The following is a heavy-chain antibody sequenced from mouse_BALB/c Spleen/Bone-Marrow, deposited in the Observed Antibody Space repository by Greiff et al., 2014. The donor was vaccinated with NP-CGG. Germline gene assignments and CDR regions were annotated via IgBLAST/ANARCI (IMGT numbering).Heavy chain of an antibody. J-gene: IGHJ2*01. Sequence: QVQLQQSGAELMKPGASVKLSCKATGYTFSSYRIEWVKQRPGHGLEWIGEILPGSGSSNYNEKFKGKATITADTSSNTAYMQLSSLTSEDSAVYYCTGWGWSFDYWGQGTTLTVSS. CDR2: ILPGSGSS. D-gene: IGHD2-3*01. CDR1: GYTFSSYR. CDR3: TGWGWSFDY. V-gene: IGHV1-9*01.